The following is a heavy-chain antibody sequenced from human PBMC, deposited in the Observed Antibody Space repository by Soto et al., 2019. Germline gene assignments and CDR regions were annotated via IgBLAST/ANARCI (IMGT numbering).Heavy chain of an antibody. CDR2: MYDSGST. Sequence: PSLTPSDTCCVGVDCIGRYSRYRVRKPRGKGLQCMGDMYDSGSTYYKPSLESRVAISVDTSKNHFSRKLCSVPAADTAVCYCGRHTVNTRHFDYWGQGTVLTVSS. J-gene: IGHJ4*02. V-gene: IGHV4-30-4*01. CDR3: GRHTVNTRHFDY. CDR1: VDCIGRYS. D-gene: IGHD4-17*01.